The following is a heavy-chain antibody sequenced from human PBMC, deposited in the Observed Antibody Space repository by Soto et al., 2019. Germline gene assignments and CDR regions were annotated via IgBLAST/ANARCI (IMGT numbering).Heavy chain of an antibody. J-gene: IGHJ4*02. Sequence: SETLSLTCTVSGGSISSYYWSWIRQPPGKGLEWIGYIYYSGSTNYNPSLKSRVTISVDTSKNQFSLKLSSVTAADTAVYYCERGKKSVTLPQILIDYWGQGTLVTVSS. CDR2: IYYSGST. CDR3: ERGKKSVTLPQILIDY. V-gene: IGHV4-59*08. CDR1: GGSISSYY. D-gene: IGHD4-17*01.